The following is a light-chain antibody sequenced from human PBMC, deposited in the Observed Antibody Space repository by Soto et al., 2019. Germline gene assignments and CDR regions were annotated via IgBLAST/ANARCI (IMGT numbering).Light chain of an antibody. J-gene: IGLJ2*01. Sequence: QSALTQPPSASGSPGQSVTISCTGTSSDVGGYNYVSWYQQHPSKAPRLMIYEVTKRPSGVPDRFSGSKSGNTASLTVSGLRAEDEADYYCSSYAGANNLVFGGGTKVTVL. CDR3: SSYAGANNLV. V-gene: IGLV2-8*01. CDR1: SSDVGGYNY. CDR2: EVT.